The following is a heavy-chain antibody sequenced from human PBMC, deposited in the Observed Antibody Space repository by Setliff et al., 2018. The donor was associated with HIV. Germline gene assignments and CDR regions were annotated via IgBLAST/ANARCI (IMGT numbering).Heavy chain of an antibody. CDR3: ARADSSSWFFATFDI. CDR2: IYHSGST. CDR1: GDSINSGDYY. V-gene: IGHV4-30-4*01. J-gene: IGHJ3*02. D-gene: IGHD6-13*01. Sequence: PSETLSLTCTVSGDSINSGDYYWSWIRQPPGKGLEWIGYIYHSGSTHYNPSLNRRVAFSVDTSKNQFSLKLYSVTVADTAFYYCARADSSSWFFATFDIWGQGTMVTVSS.